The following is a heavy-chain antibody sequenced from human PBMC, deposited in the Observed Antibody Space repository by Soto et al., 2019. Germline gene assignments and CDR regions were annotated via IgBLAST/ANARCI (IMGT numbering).Heavy chain of an antibody. V-gene: IGHV3-9*01. CDR1: GLTFGDYA. CDR2: FKWNSGDV. Sequence: GGSLRLSCAASGLTFGDYAMHWVRQVPGKGLEWVSGFKWNSGDVGYADSVKGRFTISRDNAKNSLYLQMNSLRPEDTAVYYCAKDRSSGSPYYGMDFWGQGTMVTVSS. D-gene: IGHD3-10*01. J-gene: IGHJ6*02. CDR3: AKDRSSGSPYYGMDF.